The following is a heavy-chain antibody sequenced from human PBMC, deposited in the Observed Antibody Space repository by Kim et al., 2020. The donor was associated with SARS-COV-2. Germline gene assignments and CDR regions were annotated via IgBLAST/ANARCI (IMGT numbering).Heavy chain of an antibody. V-gene: IGHV1-2*02. J-gene: IGHJ5*02. D-gene: IGHD2-2*01. CDR3: ARVRRGRVPYQLLFGWFDP. CDR2: INPNSGGT. Sequence: ASVKVSCKASGYTFTGYYMHWVRQAPGQGLEWMGWINPNSGGTNYAQKFQGRVTMTRDTSISTAYMELSRLRSDDTAVYYCARVRRGRVPYQLLFGWFDPWGQGTLVTVSS. CDR1: GYTFTGYY.